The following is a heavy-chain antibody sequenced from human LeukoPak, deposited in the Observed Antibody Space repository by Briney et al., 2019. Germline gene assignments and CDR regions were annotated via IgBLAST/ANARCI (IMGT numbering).Heavy chain of an antibody. V-gene: IGHV3-30*18. Sequence: GGSLRLSCAASGFTFSSYGMHWVRQAPGKGLEWVAVISYDGSNKYYADSVKGRFTISRDNSKNTLYLQMNSLRAEDTAVYYCANSPYYYDSSCYYLGYWGQGTLVTVSS. CDR1: GFTFSSYG. J-gene: IGHJ4*02. CDR2: ISYDGSNK. D-gene: IGHD3-22*01. CDR3: ANSPYYYDSSCYYLGY.